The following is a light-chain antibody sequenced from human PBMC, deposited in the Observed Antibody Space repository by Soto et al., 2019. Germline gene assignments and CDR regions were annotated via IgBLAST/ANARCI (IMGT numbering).Light chain of an antibody. CDR2: SNN. CDR3: AAWDDSLNGHYV. Sequence: QSVLTQPPSASGTPGPRVTISCSGSSSNIGSNTVNWYQQLPGTAPKLLIYSNNQRPSGVPDRFSGSKSGTSASLAISGLQSEDEADYYCAAWDDSLNGHYVFGTGTKVTV. J-gene: IGLJ1*01. V-gene: IGLV1-44*01. CDR1: SSNIGSNT.